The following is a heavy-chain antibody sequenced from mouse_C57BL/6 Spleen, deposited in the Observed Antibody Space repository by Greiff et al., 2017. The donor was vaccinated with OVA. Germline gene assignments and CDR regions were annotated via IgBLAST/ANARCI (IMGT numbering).Heavy chain of an antibody. CDR2: ISNGGGRT. Sequence: DVMLVESGGGLVQPGGSLKLSCAASGFTFSDYYMYWVRQTPEKRLEWVAYISNGGGRTNYPDTVKGRFTISRDNAKNTLYLQMSRLKSEDTAMYYCARDSWFAYWGQGTLVTVSA. CDR1: GFTFSDYY. CDR3: ARDSWFAY. V-gene: IGHV5-12*01. J-gene: IGHJ3*01.